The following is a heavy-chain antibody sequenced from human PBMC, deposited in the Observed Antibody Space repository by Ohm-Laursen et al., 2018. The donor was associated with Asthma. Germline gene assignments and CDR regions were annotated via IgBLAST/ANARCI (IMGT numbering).Heavy chain of an antibody. J-gene: IGHJ4*02. Sequence: GTLSLTCPVSGGSISSYYWSWIRQPPGKGLEWIGYIYYSGSTNYNPSLKSRVTISVDTSKNQFSLKLSSVTAADTAVYYCARGARFYYYDSSSRYFDYWGQGTLVTVSS. D-gene: IGHD3-22*01. V-gene: IGHV4-59*01. CDR3: ARGARFYYYDSSSRYFDY. CDR2: IYYSGST. CDR1: GGSISSYY.